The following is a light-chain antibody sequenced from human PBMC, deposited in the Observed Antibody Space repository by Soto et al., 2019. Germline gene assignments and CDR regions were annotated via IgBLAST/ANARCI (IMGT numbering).Light chain of an antibody. V-gene: IGKV3-15*01. CDR1: QSVSSN. CDR3: QQYNKWRT. CDR2: GAS. J-gene: IGKJ1*01. Sequence: EIVVTQSPATLSVSPGERATLSCRASQSVSSNLAWYQQKPGQAPRLLIYGASTRATGIPARFSGSGSGTQFTLTISSLQSEDFAVYYCQQYNKWRTFGQGTKVDIK.